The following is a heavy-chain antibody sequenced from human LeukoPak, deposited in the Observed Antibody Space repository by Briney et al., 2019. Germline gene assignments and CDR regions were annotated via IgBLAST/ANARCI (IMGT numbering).Heavy chain of an antibody. CDR1: GFTFSSYW. V-gene: IGHV3-7*01. D-gene: IGHD3-22*01. Sequence: GGWLRLSCAASGFTFSSYWMSLVRQAPGKGLEWVANIKQDGSEKYYVDSVKGRFTISRDNAKNSLYLQMNSLRAEDTAVYYCARDLYRIVVVPHYFDYWGQGTLVTVSS. CDR3: ARDLYRIVVVPHYFDY. CDR2: IKQDGSEK. J-gene: IGHJ4*02.